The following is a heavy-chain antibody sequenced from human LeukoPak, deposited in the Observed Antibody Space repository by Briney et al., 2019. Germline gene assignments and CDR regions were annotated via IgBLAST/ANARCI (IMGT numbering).Heavy chain of an antibody. Sequence: ASVKVSCKVSGHTLTELSMHWVRQAPGKGLEWMGGFDPEDGETIYAQKFQGRVTMTEDTSTDTAYMELSSLRSEDTAVYYCATGVPAAIGDWFDPWGQGTLVTVSS. J-gene: IGHJ5*02. CDR1: GHTLTELS. CDR2: FDPEDGET. CDR3: ATGVPAAIGDWFDP. D-gene: IGHD2-2*01. V-gene: IGHV1-24*01.